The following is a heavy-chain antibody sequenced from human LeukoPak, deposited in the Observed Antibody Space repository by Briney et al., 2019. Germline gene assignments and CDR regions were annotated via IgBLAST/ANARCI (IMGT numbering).Heavy chain of an antibody. V-gene: IGHV1-46*01. CDR2: INPSGGST. CDR1: GYTLTSYY. Sequence: ASVKVSCKASGYTLTSYYMHWVRQAPGQGLEWMGIINPSGGSTSYAQKFQGRVTMSRDTSTSTVYMELSSLRSEDTAVYYCARGSSTFDSGYYDGMDVWGKGTTVTVSS. D-gene: IGHD3-9*01. J-gene: IGHJ6*04. CDR3: ARGSSTFDSGYYDGMDV.